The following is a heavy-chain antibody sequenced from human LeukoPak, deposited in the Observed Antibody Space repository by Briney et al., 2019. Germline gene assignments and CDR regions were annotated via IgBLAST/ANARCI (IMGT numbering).Heavy chain of an antibody. D-gene: IGHD3-10*01. Sequence: PGGSLRLSCAASGFTFSSYAMSWVRQAPGKGLEWVSLISWDGGSTYYADSVKGRFTISRDNSKNSLYLQMNSLRAEDTALYYCAKDKFDGSGSYYFDYWGQGTLVTVSS. V-gene: IGHV3-43D*04. J-gene: IGHJ4*02. CDR1: GFTFSSYA. CDR2: ISWDGGST. CDR3: AKDKFDGSGSYYFDY.